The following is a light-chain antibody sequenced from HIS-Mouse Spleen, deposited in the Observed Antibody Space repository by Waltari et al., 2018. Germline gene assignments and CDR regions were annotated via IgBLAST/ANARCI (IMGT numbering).Light chain of an antibody. V-gene: IGLV2-14*01. J-gene: IGLJ3*02. Sequence: QSALTQPASVSGSPGQSITISCTGTSSDVGGYNYVSWYQQHPGKAPKLMIYEVRNRPSGFSNRVSRSKSGNTASLTISGLQAEDEADYYCSSYTSSSTWVFGGGTKLTVL. CDR2: EVR. CDR3: SSYTSSSTWV. CDR1: SSDVGGYNY.